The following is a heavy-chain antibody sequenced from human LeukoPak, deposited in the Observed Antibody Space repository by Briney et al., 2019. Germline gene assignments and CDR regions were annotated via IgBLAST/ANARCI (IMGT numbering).Heavy chain of an antibody. Sequence: PGGSLRLSCAASGFTFSNAWMSWVRQAPGKGLEWVGRIKSKTDGGTTDYAAPVKGRFTISRDDSKNTLYLQMNSLKTEDTAVYYCTTEGQPTRHLIVATQYFDYWGQGTLVTVSS. CDR3: TTEGQPTRHLIVATQYFDY. V-gene: IGHV3-15*01. CDR2: IKSKTDGGTT. CDR1: GFTFSNAW. J-gene: IGHJ4*02. D-gene: IGHD5-12*01.